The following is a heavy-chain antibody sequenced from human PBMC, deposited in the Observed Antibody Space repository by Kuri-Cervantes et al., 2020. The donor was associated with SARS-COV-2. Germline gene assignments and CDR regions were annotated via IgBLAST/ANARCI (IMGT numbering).Heavy chain of an antibody. CDR1: GGSISSGSYY. CDR2: IYTSGST. V-gene: IGHV4-61*09. J-gene: IGHJ3*02. Sequence: SETLSLTCTVSGGSISSGSYYWSWIRQPAGKGLEWIGYIYTSGSTNYNPSLKSRVTISVDTSKNQFSLKLSSVTAADTAVYYCASQMGLVVDAFDIWGQGTMVTVSS. D-gene: IGHD2-8*02. CDR3: ASQMGLVVDAFDI.